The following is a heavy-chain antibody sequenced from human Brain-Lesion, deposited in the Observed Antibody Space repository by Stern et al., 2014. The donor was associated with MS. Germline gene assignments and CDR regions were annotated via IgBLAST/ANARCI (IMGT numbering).Heavy chain of an antibody. CDR2: IYYIGST. Sequence: VQLVESGPGLVKPSQTLSLTCNVSGDSISSGDNYWSWIRPSPGKGLGWIGYIYYIGSTFYNPSLKSRVTISVDTSQNQFSLSLSSVTAADTAVYYCARGESSRFYYYFDYWGQGNLVTVSS. CDR3: ARGESSRFYYYFDY. CDR1: GDSISSGDNY. D-gene: IGHD3-22*01. J-gene: IGHJ4*02. V-gene: IGHV4-30-4*01.